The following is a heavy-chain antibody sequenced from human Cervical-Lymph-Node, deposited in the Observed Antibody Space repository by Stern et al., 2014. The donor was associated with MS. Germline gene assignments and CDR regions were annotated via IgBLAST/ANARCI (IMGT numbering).Heavy chain of an antibody. J-gene: IGHJ6*02. CDR1: GFSLSTSGVG. CDR2: IFWDDHQ. Sequence: QVTLKESGPTLVKPTQTLTLTCTFSGFSLSTSGVGVGWIRQPPGKALEWLALIFWDDHQRYSPSLKSRLTITGDTSKNQVVLTVTTLDPVDTATYYCAHTMGRVYEISTGHSRYYGLDVWGQGTTVTVSS. V-gene: IGHV2-5*02. CDR3: AHTMGRVYEISTGHSRYYGLDV. D-gene: IGHD3-9*01.